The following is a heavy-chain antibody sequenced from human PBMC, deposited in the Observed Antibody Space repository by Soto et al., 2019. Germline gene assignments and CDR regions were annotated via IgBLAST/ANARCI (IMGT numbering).Heavy chain of an antibody. J-gene: IGHJ6*03. V-gene: IGHV3-9*01. CDR1: GFSFDQYT. D-gene: IGHD3-16*01. CDR3: AKEMITFGDFNYYYMDV. CDR2: ITWHSGTI. Sequence: EVQLVESGGGLVQPGRSLRLACAASGFSFDQYTMHWVRQAPGKGLEWVSSITWHSGTIGYADSVKGRFTISRDNAKNSLYLQMNSLRGEDTALYYCAKEMITFGDFNYYYMDVWGNGTTLTVSS.